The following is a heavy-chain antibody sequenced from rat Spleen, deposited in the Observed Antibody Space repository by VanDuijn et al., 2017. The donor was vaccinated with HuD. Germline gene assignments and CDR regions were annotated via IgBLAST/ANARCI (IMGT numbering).Heavy chain of an antibody. CDR2: ITNTGDST. CDR3: TRDLYLGFAY. Sequence: EVQLVESDGGLVQPGRSLHLSCAASGFTFSDYYMAWIRQAPGKGLEWVASITNTGDSTYYPDSVKGRFTISRDNAQSTLYLQMHSLRSEDTATYYCTRDLYLGFAYWGQGTLVTVSS. CDR1: GFTFSDYY. J-gene: IGHJ3*01. V-gene: IGHV5-31*01. D-gene: IGHD2-1*01.